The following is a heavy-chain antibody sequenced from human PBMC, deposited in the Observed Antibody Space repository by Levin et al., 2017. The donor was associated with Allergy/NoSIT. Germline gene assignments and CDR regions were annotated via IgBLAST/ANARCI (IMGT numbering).Heavy chain of an antibody. Sequence: GSLRLSCTVSGGSISSSSYYWGWIRQPPGKGLEWIGTIYYSGSTYYNPSLKSRVTISVDTSKNQFSLKLSSVTAADTAVYYCARHVDYDILTGDRYYFDYWGQGTLVTVSS. CDR1: GGSISSSSYY. CDR2: IYYSGST. V-gene: IGHV4-39*01. D-gene: IGHD3-9*01. J-gene: IGHJ4*02. CDR3: ARHVDYDILTGDRYYFDY.